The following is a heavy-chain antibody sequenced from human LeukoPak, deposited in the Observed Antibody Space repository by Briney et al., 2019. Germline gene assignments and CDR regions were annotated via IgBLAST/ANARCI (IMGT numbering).Heavy chain of an antibody. CDR2: IYYSGST. Sequence: SETLSLTCTVSGGSISSSSYYWGWIRQPPGKGLEWIGSIYYSGSTYYNPSLKSRVTISVDTSKNQFSLKLSSVSAADTAVYYCARKNYYYYYMDVWGKGTTVTVSS. CDR1: GGSISSSSYY. J-gene: IGHJ6*03. V-gene: IGHV4-39*01. CDR3: ARKNYYYYYMDV.